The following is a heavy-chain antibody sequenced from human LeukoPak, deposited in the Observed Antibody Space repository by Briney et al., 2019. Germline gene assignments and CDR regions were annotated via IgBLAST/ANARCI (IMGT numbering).Heavy chain of an antibody. Sequence: GASVKVSCKASGYTFTGYYMHWVQQAPGQGLEWMGWINPNSGGTNYAQKFQGRVTMTRDTSISTAYMELSRLRSDDTAVYYCARVMITFGGVIGPFDYWGQGTLVTVSS. CDR1: GYTFTGYY. J-gene: IGHJ4*02. CDR2: INPNSGGT. D-gene: IGHD3-16*02. V-gene: IGHV1-2*02. CDR3: ARVMITFGGVIGPFDY.